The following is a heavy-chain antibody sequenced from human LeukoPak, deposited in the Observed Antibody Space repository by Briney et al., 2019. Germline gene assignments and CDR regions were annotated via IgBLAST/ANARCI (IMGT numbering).Heavy chain of an antibody. CDR2: MTGSGSVI. Sequence: GGSLRLSCAASGFTFSSYEMNWVRQAPGKGLEWVSYMTGSGSVIYYADSVKGRFTISRDNAKNSLYLQMNSLRAEDTAVYYCAREPKVAGTGMGDYWGQGTLVTVSS. CDR1: GFTFSSYE. J-gene: IGHJ4*02. CDR3: AREPKVAGTGMGDY. D-gene: IGHD6-19*01. V-gene: IGHV3-48*03.